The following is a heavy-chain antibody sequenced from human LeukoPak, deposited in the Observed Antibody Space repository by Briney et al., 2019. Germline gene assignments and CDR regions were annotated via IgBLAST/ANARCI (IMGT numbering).Heavy chain of an antibody. CDR3: ARAIRGVMIVYYYYGLDV. D-gene: IGHD3-10*01. Sequence: SETLSLTCAVYGGSFSGYYWSWIRQPPGKGLEWIGEINHGGSTNCNPSLKSRVTISVDTSKKQFSLKLSSVTAADTAVYYCARAIRGVMIVYYYYGLDVWGQGTTVTVSS. CDR2: INHGGST. CDR1: GGSFSGYY. V-gene: IGHV4-34*01. J-gene: IGHJ6*02.